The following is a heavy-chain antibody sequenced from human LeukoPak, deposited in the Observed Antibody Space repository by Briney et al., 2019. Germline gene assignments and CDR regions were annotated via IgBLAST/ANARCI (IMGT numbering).Heavy chain of an antibody. CDR1: GYTFTNYG. Sequence: ASVKVSCKASGYTFTNYGFCWVRQAPGHGLEWMGWISANTGKTDYARKFQGRVTMTTDTSTTTAYMELSSLRPDDTAVYYCAEDASDTIDYWGQGTLLTVSS. CDR3: AEDASDTIDY. J-gene: IGHJ4*02. D-gene: IGHD3-10*01. V-gene: IGHV1-18*01. CDR2: ISANTGKT.